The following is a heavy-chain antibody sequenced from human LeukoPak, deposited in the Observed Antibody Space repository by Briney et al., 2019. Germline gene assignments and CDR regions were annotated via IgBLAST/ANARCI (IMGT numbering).Heavy chain of an antibody. CDR3: AKGEEETGYGMDV. J-gene: IGHJ6*02. CDR2: TSYDGSNK. Sequence: GGSLRLSCAASGFTFSSYGMHWVRQAPGKGLEWVAFTSYDGSNKYYAVSVKGRFTISRDNSKNTLYLQMGSLRGEDTALYYCAKGEEETGYGMDVWGQGTTVTVSS. V-gene: IGHV3-30*18. CDR1: GFTFSSYG. D-gene: IGHD1-1*01.